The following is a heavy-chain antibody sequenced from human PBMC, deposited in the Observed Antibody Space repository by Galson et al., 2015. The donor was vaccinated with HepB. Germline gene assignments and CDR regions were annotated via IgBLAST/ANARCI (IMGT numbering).Heavy chain of an antibody. D-gene: IGHD4-23*01. CDR3: ARGRWSSTSTAYYLDY. V-gene: IGHV1-3*01. Sequence: SVKVSCKASGYTFSGYAVYWVRQAPGQRPEWMGWINAGNGHTKYLQQFQGRLTVTRDTSASTTYMELNSLTSEDTAVYYCARGRWSSTSTAYYLDYWGQGTQVTVSS. CDR1: GYTFSGYA. CDR2: INAGNGHT. J-gene: IGHJ4*02.